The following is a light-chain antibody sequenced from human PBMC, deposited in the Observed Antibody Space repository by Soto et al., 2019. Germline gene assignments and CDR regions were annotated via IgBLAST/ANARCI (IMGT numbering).Light chain of an antibody. J-gene: IGKJ5*01. CDR2: DAS. V-gene: IGKV3-11*01. Sequence: EIVLTQSPATLSLSPGERATLSCRASQSVSDYVAWYQQKPGQAPRLLIYDASNRATGIPARFSGGGSGTDFTLTISSLEPEDFAVYYCQQRYDWPITFGQGTRLEIK. CDR3: QQRYDWPIT. CDR1: QSVSDY.